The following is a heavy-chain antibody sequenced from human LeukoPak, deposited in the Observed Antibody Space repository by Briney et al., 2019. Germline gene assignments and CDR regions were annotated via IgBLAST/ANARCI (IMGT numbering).Heavy chain of an antibody. CDR2: MKQDGSEK. CDR3: ARMSTSSWYVCDY. J-gene: IGHJ4*02. D-gene: IGHD6-13*01. Sequence: GSLRLSCAAPGFSFSSYWMTWVRQAPGKGLEWVANMKQDGSEKYYVDSVMGRFTISRDNAKNSLYLQMNSLRAEDTAVYYCARMSTSSWYVCDYWGQGTLVTVSS. V-gene: IGHV3-7*01. CDR1: GFSFSSYW.